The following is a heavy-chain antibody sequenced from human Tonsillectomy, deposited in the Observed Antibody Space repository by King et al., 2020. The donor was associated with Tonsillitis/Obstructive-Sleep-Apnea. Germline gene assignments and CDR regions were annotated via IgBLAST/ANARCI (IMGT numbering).Heavy chain of an antibody. D-gene: IGHD3-10*01. V-gene: IGHV4-59*08. CDR2: IYYSGST. CDR1: GGSISSYY. CDR3: ARHIDGSGSYLNWCDP. Sequence: VQLQESGPGLVKPSETLSLTCTVSGGSISSYYWSWIRQPPGKGLEWIGYIYYSGSTNYNPSLKSRVTISVDTSKTQFSLTLSSVTAADTAVYYCARHIDGSGSYLNWCDPRGQGTLVTVSS. J-gene: IGHJ5*02.